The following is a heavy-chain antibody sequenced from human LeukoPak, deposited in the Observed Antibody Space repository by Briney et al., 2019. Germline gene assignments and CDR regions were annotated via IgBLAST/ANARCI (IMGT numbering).Heavy chain of an antibody. CDR2: IFTAGDT. CDR3: ARANGAFDI. J-gene: IGHJ3*02. Sequence: VGSLRLSCAASGFTFSSYDMHWVRQATGKGLEWVSAIFTAGDTYYPGSVKGRFTFSRENAKNSLYLQMNRLRAGDTAVYYCARANGAFDIWGQGTMVTVPS. CDR1: GFTFSSYD. V-gene: IGHV3-13*04. D-gene: IGHD4/OR15-4a*01.